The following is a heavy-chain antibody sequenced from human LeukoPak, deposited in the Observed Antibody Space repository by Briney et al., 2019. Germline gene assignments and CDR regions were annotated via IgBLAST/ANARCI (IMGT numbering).Heavy chain of an antibody. CDR2: IYYSGST. Sequence: SETLSLTCTVSGGSTSSYYWSWIRQPPGKGLEWIGHIYYSGSTNYNPSLKSRVTISVDTSKNQFSLKLSSVTAADTAVYYCARGRSGFSYVHDAFDIWGQGTMVTVSS. CDR3: ARGRSGFSYVHDAFDI. V-gene: IGHV4-59*01. CDR1: GGSTSSYY. D-gene: IGHD5-18*01. J-gene: IGHJ3*02.